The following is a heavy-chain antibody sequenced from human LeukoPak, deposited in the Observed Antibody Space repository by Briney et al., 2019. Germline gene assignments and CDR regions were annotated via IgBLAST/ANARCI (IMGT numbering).Heavy chain of an antibody. J-gene: IGHJ4*02. CDR2: IYYSGST. V-gene: IGHV4-39*07. CDR3: ARRGIAVAGTMYYFDY. Sequence: SETLSLTCTVSGGSISSSSYYWDWIRQPPGKGLEWIGSIYYSGSTYYNPSLKSRVTISVDTSKNQFSLKLSSVTAADTAVYYCARRGIAVAGTMYYFDYWGQGTLVTVSS. D-gene: IGHD6-19*01. CDR1: GGSISSSSYY.